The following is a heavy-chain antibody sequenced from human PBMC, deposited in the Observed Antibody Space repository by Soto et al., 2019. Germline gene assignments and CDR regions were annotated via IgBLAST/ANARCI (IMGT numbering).Heavy chain of an antibody. D-gene: IGHD6-19*01. J-gene: IGHJ5*02. Sequence: SETLSLTCTVSGGSISSYYWSWIRQPPGKGLEWIGYIYYSGSTNYNPSLKSRVTISVDTSKNQFSLKLSSVTAADTAVYYCAREMAGGWFDPWGQGTLVTVSS. CDR2: IYYSGST. V-gene: IGHV4-59*01. CDR1: GGSISSYY. CDR3: AREMAGGWFDP.